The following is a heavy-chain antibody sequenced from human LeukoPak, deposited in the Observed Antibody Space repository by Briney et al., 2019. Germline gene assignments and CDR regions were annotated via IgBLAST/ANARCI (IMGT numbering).Heavy chain of an antibody. CDR3: ARDPSGYFNY. Sequence: SETLSLTCTVSGGSVSSGNYYWSWIRQPLGKGLEWIGYIYNSGSTNYNPSLKSRVTISVDTSKNQFSLKLSSMTAADTAVYYCARDPSGYFNYWGQGTLATVSS. J-gene: IGHJ4*02. CDR2: IYNSGST. D-gene: IGHD3-22*01. V-gene: IGHV4-61*01. CDR1: GGSVSSGNYY.